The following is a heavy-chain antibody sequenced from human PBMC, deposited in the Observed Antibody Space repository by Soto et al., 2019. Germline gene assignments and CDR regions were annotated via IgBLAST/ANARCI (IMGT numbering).Heavy chain of an antibody. V-gene: IGHV1-69*13. J-gene: IGHJ6*02. CDR3: AREITGITGTRFFLHGLEV. Sequence: SAKLSCKDCRGGNGSCSRCSLRQSPEKGLEWMGGIIPIFGTANYAQKFQGRVTITADESTSTAYMELSSLRSEDTAVYYCAREITGITGTRFFLHGLEVLVQGTTVTVSS. CDR1: RGGNGSCS. CDR2: IIPIFGTA. D-gene: IGHD1-20*01.